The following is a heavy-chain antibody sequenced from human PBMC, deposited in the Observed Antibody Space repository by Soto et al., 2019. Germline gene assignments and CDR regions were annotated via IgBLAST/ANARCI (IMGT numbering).Heavy chain of an antibody. CDR2: ISGSGGTK. V-gene: IGHV3-23*01. CDR1: GXPNRSYA. J-gene: IGHJ4*02. Sequence: GSLRLSGAASGXPNRSYAMGWVRRAPGKGLECVSTISGSGGTKYYADSVKCRFTISRDNSKNTMYLQMNSLRAEDTAVYYCAKVRSTTIFDVVSLFDYWGQGTLVTVSS. CDR3: AKVRSTTIFDVVSLFDY. D-gene: IGHD3-3*01.